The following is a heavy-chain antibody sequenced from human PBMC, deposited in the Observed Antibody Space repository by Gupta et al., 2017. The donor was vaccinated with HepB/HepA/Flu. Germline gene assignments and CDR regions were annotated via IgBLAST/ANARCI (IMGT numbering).Heavy chain of an antibody. V-gene: IGHV3-33*01. CDR1: GFTFSSYG. CDR2: IWYDGSNK. Sequence: QVQLVESGGGVVQPGRSLRLSCAASGFTFSSYGMHWVRQAPGKGLEWVAVIWYDGSNKYYADSVKGRFTISRDNSKNTLYLQMNSLRAEDTAVYYCARDNLGGYCSNWGQGTLVTVSS. J-gene: IGHJ4*02. CDR3: ARDNLGGYCSN. D-gene: IGHD2-2*01.